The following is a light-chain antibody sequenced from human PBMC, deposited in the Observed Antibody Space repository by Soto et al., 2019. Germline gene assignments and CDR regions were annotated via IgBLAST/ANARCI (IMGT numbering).Light chain of an antibody. CDR1: SSDVGGYTY. V-gene: IGLV2-14*01. CDR2: EVS. Sequence: QSALTQPASVSGSPGQSITISCTGTSSDVGGYTYVSWYQQHPGKAPKLIISEVSNRPSGVSHRFSGSKSGNTASLTISRLQAADEADYYCSSYTSSSTLVFGGGTKLTVL. CDR3: SSYTSSSTLV. J-gene: IGLJ3*02.